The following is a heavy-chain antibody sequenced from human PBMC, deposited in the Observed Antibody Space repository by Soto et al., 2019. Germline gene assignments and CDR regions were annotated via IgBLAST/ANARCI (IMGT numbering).Heavy chain of an antibody. V-gene: IGHV3-11*01. Sequence: QVQLVESGGGLVKPGGSLRLSCAASGFTFSDYYMSWIRQAPGKGLVWVSYIGSSGSTIYYAASVKGRFTISRDNAKTSMYLQMNSLRAENTAVYYCASLGGKDACDIWGQGTMVTVSS. CDR3: ASLGGKDACDI. CDR2: IGSSGSTI. J-gene: IGHJ3*02. CDR1: GFTFSDYY.